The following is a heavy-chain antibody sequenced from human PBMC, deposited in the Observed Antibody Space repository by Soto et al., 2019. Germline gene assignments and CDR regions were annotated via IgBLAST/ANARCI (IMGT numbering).Heavy chain of an antibody. Sequence: GGSLRLSCAASGFTFSNYAMTWVRQAPGKGLEWVSGISGSGDNTNYADSVKGRFTISRDNSKNTVYLQMRSLEPEDTAVYSCARGFYGSGSYNYWGQGTLVTVS. CDR2: ISGSGDNT. CDR1: GFTFSNYA. CDR3: ARGFYGSGSYNY. D-gene: IGHD3-10*01. J-gene: IGHJ4*02. V-gene: IGHV3-23*01.